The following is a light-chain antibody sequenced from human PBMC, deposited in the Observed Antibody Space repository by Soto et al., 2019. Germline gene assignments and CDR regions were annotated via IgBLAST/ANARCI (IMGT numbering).Light chain of an antibody. CDR3: AAWDDSLSGYV. Sequence: QSVLTQPPSASGTPGHRVTISCSGSISNIGSNPVYWHQPHPGNTPTLLIFKNNQRPSGVPARFSDSKSRTSASLAISGLRSEDEADYYCAAWDDSLSGYVVGTGTKVTV. J-gene: IGLJ1*01. CDR2: KNN. V-gene: IGLV1-47*01. CDR1: ISNIGSNP.